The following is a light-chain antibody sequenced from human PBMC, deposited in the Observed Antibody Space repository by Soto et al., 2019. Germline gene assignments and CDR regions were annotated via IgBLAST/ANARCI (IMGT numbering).Light chain of an antibody. V-gene: IGKV1-5*01. CDR2: DAS. CDR3: QQYTNTNNPWM. Sequence: DIQMTQSPSTLSGSVGDRVTITCRASQTISTWMAWYQQKPGKAPKLLADDASTLQSGVASRFSGSGSGTEFTLIISGLQPDDSATYYCQQYTNTNNPWMVGQGTKVDI. CDR1: QTISTW. J-gene: IGKJ2*01.